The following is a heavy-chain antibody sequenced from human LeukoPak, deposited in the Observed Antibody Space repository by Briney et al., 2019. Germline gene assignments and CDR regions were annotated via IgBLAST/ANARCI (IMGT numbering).Heavy chain of an antibody. D-gene: IGHD3-22*01. J-gene: IGHJ4*02. CDR2: ISYDGSNK. Sequence: GGSLRLSCVASGFPFSSYWMTWVRQAPGKGLEWVAVISYDGSNKYYADSVKGRFTISRDNSKNTLYLQMNSLRAEDTAVYYCAKDVRRYYDSSGPLDYWGQGTLVTVSS. CDR1: GFPFSSYW. V-gene: IGHV3-30*18. CDR3: AKDVRRYYDSSGPLDY.